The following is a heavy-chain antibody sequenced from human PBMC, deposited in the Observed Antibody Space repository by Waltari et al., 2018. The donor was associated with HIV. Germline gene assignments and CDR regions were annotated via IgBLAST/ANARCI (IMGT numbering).Heavy chain of an antibody. CDR1: GGSLRGYY. J-gene: IGHJ6*02. Sequence: QVQLKQWGSGLLRSSETLSLSCAVSGGSLRGYYWTWVGRTPQKGLEWIGEMKKKGGARYSPTLRSRGAIALDTSKNQFSLKMTSVTAADTGVYYCARGQDAILNGKYYYDGMDVWGQGTTVIVSS. D-gene: IGHD2-15*01. CDR2: MKKKGGA. CDR3: ARGQDAILNGKYYYDGMDV. V-gene: IGHV4-34*01.